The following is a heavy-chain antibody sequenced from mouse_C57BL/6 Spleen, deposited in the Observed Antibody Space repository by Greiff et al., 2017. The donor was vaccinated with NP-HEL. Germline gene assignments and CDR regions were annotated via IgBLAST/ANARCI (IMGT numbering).Heavy chain of an antibody. Sequence: VQLQQSGAELAKPGASVKLSCKASGYTFTSYWMHWVKQRPGQGLEWIGYINPSSGYTKYNQKFKDKATLTADKSSSTAYMQLNSLTYEDSAVYYCARDYYGSSYEDSHWYFDVWGTGTTVTVSS. CDR3: ARDYYGSSYEDSHWYFDV. CDR2: INPSSGYT. CDR1: GYTFTSYW. D-gene: IGHD1-1*01. J-gene: IGHJ1*03. V-gene: IGHV1-7*01.